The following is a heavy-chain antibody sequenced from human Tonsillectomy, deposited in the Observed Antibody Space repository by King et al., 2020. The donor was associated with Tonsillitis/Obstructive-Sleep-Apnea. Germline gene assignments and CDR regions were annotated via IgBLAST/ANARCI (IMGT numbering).Heavy chain of an antibody. CDR2: ISAYNGNT. V-gene: IGHV1-18*01. D-gene: IGHD3-3*01. CDR3: ARVVSDVWSGYSLYYYYYYMDV. J-gene: IGHJ6*03. Sequence: QLVQSGAEVKKPGASVKVSCKASGYTFTSYGISWVRQAPGQGLEWMGWISAYNGNTNYAQKLQGRVTMTTDTSTSTAYMELRSLRSDDTAVYYCARVVSDVWSGYSLYYYYYYMDVWGKGTTVTVSS. CDR1: GYTFTSYG.